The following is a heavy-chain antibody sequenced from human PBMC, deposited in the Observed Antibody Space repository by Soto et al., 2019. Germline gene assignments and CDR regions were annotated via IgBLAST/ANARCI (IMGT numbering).Heavy chain of an antibody. D-gene: IGHD1-1*01. CDR3: ARDWKGAEGFDP. CDR1: GYTFSTYG. J-gene: IGHJ5*02. V-gene: IGHV1-18*01. Sequence: QVQLVQSGAEVKKPGASVKVSCKASGYTFSTYGFSWVRQAPGQGLEWMGWIGADNGDTNYAQNFQGRVTMTTDTSTTTSYMELWSLTSDDTAVYFCARDWKGAEGFDPWGQGTLVTVSS. CDR2: IGADNGDT.